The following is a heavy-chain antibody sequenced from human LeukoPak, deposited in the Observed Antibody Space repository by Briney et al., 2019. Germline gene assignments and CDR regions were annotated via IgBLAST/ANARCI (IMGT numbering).Heavy chain of an antibody. V-gene: IGHV4-59*08. J-gene: IGHJ4*02. D-gene: IGHD1-14*01. Sequence: SETLSLTCTVSGGSISSYYWSWIRQPPGKGLEWIGYIYYSGSTNYNPSLKSRVTISVDTSKNQFSLKLSSVTAADTAVYYCARLHPGGSLDYWGQGTLVTVSS. CDR2: IYYSGST. CDR3: ARLHPGGSLDY. CDR1: GGSISSYY.